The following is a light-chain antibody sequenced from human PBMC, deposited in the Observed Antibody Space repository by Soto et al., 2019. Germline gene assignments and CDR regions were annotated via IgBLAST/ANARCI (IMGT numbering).Light chain of an antibody. V-gene: IGKV3-20*01. Sequence: EIVLTQSPGTLSLSPGERATLSCRASQSVSNNYLAWYQQKPGQAPMLLISVVSSRATGIPDRFSGSGSGTDFTLTISRLEPEDFAVYYCQQYSSSLYTFGQGTKLEIK. J-gene: IGKJ2*01. CDR3: QQYSSSLYT. CDR2: VVS. CDR1: QSVSNNY.